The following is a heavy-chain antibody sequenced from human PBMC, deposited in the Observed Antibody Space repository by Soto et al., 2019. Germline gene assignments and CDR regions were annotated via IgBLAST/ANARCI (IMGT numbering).Heavy chain of an antibody. CDR3: ARGVGTDCSGGSCYSLWENFDY. CDR1: GGSFSGYY. D-gene: IGHD2-15*01. Sequence: QVQLQQWGAGLLKPSETLSLTCAVYGGSFSGYYWSWIRQPPGKGLEWIGEINHSGSTNYNPSLKSRVTISVDTSKNQFSQKLSSVTAADTAVYYCARGVGTDCSGGSCYSLWENFDYWGQGTLVTVSS. CDR2: INHSGST. J-gene: IGHJ4*02. V-gene: IGHV4-34*01.